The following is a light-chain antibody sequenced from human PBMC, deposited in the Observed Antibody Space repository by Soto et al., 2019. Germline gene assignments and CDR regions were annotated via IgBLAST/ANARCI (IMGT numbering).Light chain of an antibody. Sequence: DIQMTQSPSTLSGSVGDRVTITCRASPNIVNWLAWYQQKPGKAPNLLIYKTSTLQRGPLSRFRGSRSATSLSLTIGRLQPDDFATDHSQQYYSHPRYTAGQRTKVDIK. J-gene: IGKJ2*01. CDR3: QQYYSHPRYT. V-gene: IGKV1-5*03. CDR1: PNIVNW. CDR2: KTS.